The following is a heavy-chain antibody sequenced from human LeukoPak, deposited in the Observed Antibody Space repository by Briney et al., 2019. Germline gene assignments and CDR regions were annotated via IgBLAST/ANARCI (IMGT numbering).Heavy chain of an antibody. J-gene: IGHJ4*02. CDR1: GFRFTSYA. D-gene: IGHD4-23*01. CDR3: AKDHYGGNSAPSY. Sequence: GGSLRLSCAASGFRFTSYAMIWMRQVPGKGLEWVAVISYDGSNEYYADSVKGRFTISRDNSKNTLYLQMNSLRAEDTAVYYCAKDHYGGNSAPSYWGQGTLVTVSS. V-gene: IGHV3-30*18. CDR2: ISYDGSNE.